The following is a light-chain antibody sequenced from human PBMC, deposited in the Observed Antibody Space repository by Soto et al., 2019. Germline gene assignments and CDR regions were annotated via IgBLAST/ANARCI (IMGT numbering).Light chain of an antibody. CDR1: SGHSSYI. V-gene: IGLV4-60*03. CDR3: ETWDSLGV. Sequence: QSVLTQSSSASASLGSSVKLTCTLSSGHSSYIIAWHQQQPGKAPRYLMKLEGSGSYNKGSGVPDRFSGSSSGADRYLTIAHLQSEDEADYYCETWDSLGVFGGGTKLTVL. J-gene: IGLJ3*02. CDR2: LEGSGSY.